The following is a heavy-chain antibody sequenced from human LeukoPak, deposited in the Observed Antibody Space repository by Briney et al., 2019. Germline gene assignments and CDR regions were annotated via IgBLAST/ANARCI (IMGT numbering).Heavy chain of an antibody. CDR1: GGSISCGDYY. V-gene: IGHV4-30-4*01. CDR2: IYYSGST. CDR3: ARDGYVGVVTPRGTDYYYMDV. D-gene: IGHD3-3*01. Sequence: PSQTLSLTCTVSGGSISCGDYYWSWIRQPPGKGLEWIGYIYYSGSTYYNPSLKSRVTISVDTSKNQFSLKLSSVTAADTAVYYCARDGYVGVVTPRGTDYYYMDVWGKGTTVTVSS. J-gene: IGHJ6*03.